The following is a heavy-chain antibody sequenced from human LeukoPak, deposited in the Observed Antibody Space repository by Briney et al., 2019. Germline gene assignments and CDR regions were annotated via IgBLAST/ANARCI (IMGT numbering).Heavy chain of an antibody. CDR3: AREPRGYSYGL. Sequence: GGSLRLSCAASRFTFSNYWMAWVRQAPGKGLEWVANIKDDGSETYYVASVKGRFTISRDNAKDSLYLQMNSLRAEDTAVYYCAREPRGYSYGLWGRGSLVTVSS. J-gene: IGHJ4*02. CDR1: RFTFSNYW. D-gene: IGHD5-18*01. V-gene: IGHV3-7*01. CDR2: IKDDGSET.